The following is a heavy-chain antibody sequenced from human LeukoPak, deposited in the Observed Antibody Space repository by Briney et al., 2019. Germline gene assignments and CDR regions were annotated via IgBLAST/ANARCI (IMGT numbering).Heavy chain of an antibody. D-gene: IGHD3-10*01. CDR1: GGSISSGSYY. Sequence: SETLSLTCTVSGGSISSGSYYWSWIRQPAGKGLEWIGRIYTSGSINYNPSLKSRVTISLDTSKNQFSLELSSVTAADTAVYYCARVSSSGVWDYWGQGTLVTVSS. CDR3: ARVSSSGVWDY. CDR2: IYTSGSI. V-gene: IGHV4-61*02. J-gene: IGHJ4*02.